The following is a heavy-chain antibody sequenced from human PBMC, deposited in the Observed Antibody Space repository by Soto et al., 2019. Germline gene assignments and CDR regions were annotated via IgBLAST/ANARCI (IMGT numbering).Heavy chain of an antibody. Sequence: PGGSLRLSCAASGFTFSSYAMSWVRQAPGKGLEWVSAISGSGGSTYYADSVKGRFTISRDNSKNTLYLQMNSLRAEDTAVYYCAKTWVLRYFDWLPPDYWGQGTLVTVSS. CDR1: GFTFSSYA. CDR3: AKTWVLRYFDWLPPDY. J-gene: IGHJ4*02. D-gene: IGHD3-9*01. V-gene: IGHV3-23*01. CDR2: ISGSGGST.